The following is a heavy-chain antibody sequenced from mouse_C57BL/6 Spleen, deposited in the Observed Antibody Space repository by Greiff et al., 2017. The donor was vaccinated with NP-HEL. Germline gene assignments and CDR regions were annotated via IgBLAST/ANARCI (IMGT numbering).Heavy chain of an antibody. CDR1: GYAFSSSW. V-gene: IGHV1-82*01. D-gene: IGHD6-5*01. CDR3: AREGESYDYFDY. CDR2: IYPGDGDT. J-gene: IGHJ2*01. Sequence: QVQLQQSGPELVKPGASVKISCKASGYAFSSSWMNWVKQRPGKGLEWIGRIYPGDGDTNYNGKFKGKATLTADKSSSTAYMQLSSLTSEDSAVYFCAREGESYDYFDYWGQGTTLTVSS.